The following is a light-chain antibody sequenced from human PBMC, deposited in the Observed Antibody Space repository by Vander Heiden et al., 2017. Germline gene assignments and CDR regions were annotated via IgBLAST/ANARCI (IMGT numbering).Light chain of an antibody. V-gene: IGKV1-39*01. CDR2: AAS. CDR1: QSISSY. CDR3: QQSYSNPLT. Sequence: DIQMTQSPSSLSASVGDRVTITCRASQSISSYLNWYQQKPGKAPKLLIYAASSLQSGVPSRFSGCGSGTDFTLTISSLLLEDFATYSCQQSYSNPLTFGGGTKVEIK. J-gene: IGKJ4*01.